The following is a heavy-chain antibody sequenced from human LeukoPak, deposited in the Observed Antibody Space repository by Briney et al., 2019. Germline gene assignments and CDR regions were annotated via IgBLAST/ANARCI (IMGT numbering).Heavy chain of an antibody. CDR2: ISWNSGRI. Sequence: GRSLRLSCAASGFTFDDYAMHWVRQAPGKGLEWVSGISWNSGRIGYADSVKGRFTISRDNAKNSLYLQMNSLRAEDTALYYCVKDRVWFGELLNPLFDNWGQGTRVTVSS. CDR3: VKDRVWFGELLNPLFDN. J-gene: IGHJ4*02. CDR1: GFTFDDYA. D-gene: IGHD3-10*01. V-gene: IGHV3-9*01.